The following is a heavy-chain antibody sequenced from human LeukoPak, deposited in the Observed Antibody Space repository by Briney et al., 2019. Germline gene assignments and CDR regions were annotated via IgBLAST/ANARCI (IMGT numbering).Heavy chain of an antibody. CDR3: ARELGGMDV. CDR1: GFTFSSYS. J-gene: IGHJ6*02. Sequence: MPGGSLRLSCAASGFTFSSYSMNWVRQAPGKGLEWVSSISSSSSYIYYADSMKGRFIISRDNAKNSLYLQMNSLRAEDTAVYYCARELGGMDVWGQGTTVTVSS. CDR2: ISSSSSYI. V-gene: IGHV3-21*01.